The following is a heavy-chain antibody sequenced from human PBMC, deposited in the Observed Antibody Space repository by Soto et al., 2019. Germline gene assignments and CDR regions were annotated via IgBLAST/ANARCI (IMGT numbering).Heavy chain of an antibody. D-gene: IGHD1-1*01. J-gene: IGHJ6*03. CDR2: IKQDGSEK. Sequence: PVGSLRLSCAASGFTFSSYWMSWVRQAPGKGLVWVANIKQDGSEKYYVDSVKGRFTISGDNAKNSLYLQMNSLRAEDTAVYYCAREGRRPQTVYYYHYYIDVWGKGTTVTVSS. CDR3: AREGRRPQTVYYYHYYIDV. V-gene: IGHV3-7*01. CDR1: GFTFSSYW.